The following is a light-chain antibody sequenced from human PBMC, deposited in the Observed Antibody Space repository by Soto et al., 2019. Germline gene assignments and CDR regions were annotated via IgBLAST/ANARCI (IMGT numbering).Light chain of an antibody. J-gene: IGKJ4*01. CDR2: GAS. V-gene: IGKV3-20*01. CDR3: QQYGSSIT. Sequence: IVLTQSPGTLSLSPGERVTLSCRASQSVTTRLAWYQHKPGQAPTLLMSGASNRASGVPVRFSGSGSGTDFTLTITRLEPEDFAVYYCQQYGSSITFGGGTKVDI. CDR1: QSVTTR.